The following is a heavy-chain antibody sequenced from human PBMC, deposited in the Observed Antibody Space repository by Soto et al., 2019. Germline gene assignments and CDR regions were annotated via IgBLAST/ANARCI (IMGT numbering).Heavy chain of an antibody. CDR2: IDPSDSYT. D-gene: IGHD1-26*01. V-gene: IGHV5-10-1*01. J-gene: IGHJ4*02. CDR1: GYSFTSYW. Sequence: RGESLKISCKGSGYSFTSYWISWVRQMPGKGLEWMGRIDPSDSYTNYSPSFQGHVTISADKSISTAYLQWSSLKASDTAMYYCASYGGSYQRNFDSWGQGTLVTVSA. CDR3: ASYGGSYQRNFDS.